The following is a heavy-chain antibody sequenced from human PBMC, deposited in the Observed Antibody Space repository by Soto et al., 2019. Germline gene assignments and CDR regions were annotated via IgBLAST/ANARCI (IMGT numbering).Heavy chain of an antibody. J-gene: IGHJ5*02. V-gene: IGHV4-30-4*01. CDR2: IYYSGST. D-gene: IGHD3-10*01. Sequence: SETLSLTCTVSGGSISSGDYYWSWIRQPPGKGLEWIGYIYYSGSTYYNPSLKSRVTISVDTSKNQFSLKLSSVTAADTAVYYCARDGSGSYYPNWFDPWGQGTLVTVSS. CDR1: GGSISSGDYY. CDR3: ARDGSGSYYPNWFDP.